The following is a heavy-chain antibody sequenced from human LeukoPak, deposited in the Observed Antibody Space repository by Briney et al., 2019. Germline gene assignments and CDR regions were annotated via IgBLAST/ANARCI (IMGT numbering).Heavy chain of an antibody. CDR2: MNPNNGNT. J-gene: IGHJ5*02. CDR1: GFTFTSYD. V-gene: IGHV1-8*01. Sequence: ASVKVSCKASGFTFTSYDINWVRRTTGQGLEWMGWMNPNNGNTGYAQKFQGRVTMTRDTSISTAYMELRSLRSEDTAMYYCVRDGEGVAISVNYWFDPWGQGTLVTVSS. CDR3: VRDGEGVAISVNYWFDP. D-gene: IGHD3-10*01.